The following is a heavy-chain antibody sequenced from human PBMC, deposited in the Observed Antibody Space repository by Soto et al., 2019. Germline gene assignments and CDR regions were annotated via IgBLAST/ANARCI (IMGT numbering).Heavy chain of an antibody. CDR3: ASSGPGGGS. Sequence: QVQLVQSGAEVKKPGASVKVSCKASGYTFTSYAITWVRQAPGQGLEWMGWISAYNGNTNYAQKHQGRVPMTTDTTTTTAHMGMKSMRSDGTAIYYCASSGPGGGSCGQGNLVTVTS. CDR2: ISAYNGNT. J-gene: IGHJ5*02. D-gene: IGHD3-10*01. V-gene: IGHV1-18*01. CDR1: GYTFTSYA.